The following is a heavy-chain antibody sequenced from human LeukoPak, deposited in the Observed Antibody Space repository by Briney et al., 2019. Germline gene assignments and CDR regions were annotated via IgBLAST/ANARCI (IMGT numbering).Heavy chain of an antibody. D-gene: IGHD3-10*01. CDR3: ARAGGLYYYYYYMDV. CDR1: GGSFSGYY. CDR2: INHSGSI. Sequence: SETLSLTCAVYGGSFSGYYWSWIRQPPRKGLEWIGEINHSGSINYNPSLKSRVTISVDTSKNQFSLKLSSVTAADTAVYYCARAGGLYYYYYYMDVWGKGTTVTVSS. J-gene: IGHJ6*03. V-gene: IGHV4-34*01.